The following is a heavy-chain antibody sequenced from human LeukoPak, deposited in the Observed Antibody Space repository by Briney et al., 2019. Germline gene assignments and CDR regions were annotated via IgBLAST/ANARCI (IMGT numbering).Heavy chain of an antibody. CDR2: IYYSGST. CDR1: GGSISSYY. J-gene: IGHJ6*03. V-gene: IGHV4-59*01. Sequence: PSETLSLTCTVSGGSISSYYWSWIRQPPGKGLEWIGNIYYSGSTNYNPSLKSRVTISVDTSKNQFSLKLSAVTAADTAVYYCTRGSIAYYYMDVWGKGTTVTISS. CDR3: TRGSIAYYYMDV. D-gene: IGHD3-22*01.